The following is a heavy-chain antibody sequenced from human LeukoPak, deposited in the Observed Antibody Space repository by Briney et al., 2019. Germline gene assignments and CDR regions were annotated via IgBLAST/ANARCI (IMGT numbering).Heavy chain of an antibody. CDR1: GGSISSGDYY. CDR2: IYYSGST. J-gene: IGHJ4*02. Sequence: PSETLSLTCTVSGGSISSGDYYWSWIRQPPGKGLEWIGYIYYSGSTYYNPSPKSRVTISVDTSKNQFSLKLSSVTAADTAVYYCAREGELYYGSGFHFDYWGQGTLVTVSS. D-gene: IGHD3-10*01. CDR3: AREGELYYGSGFHFDY. V-gene: IGHV4-30-4*01.